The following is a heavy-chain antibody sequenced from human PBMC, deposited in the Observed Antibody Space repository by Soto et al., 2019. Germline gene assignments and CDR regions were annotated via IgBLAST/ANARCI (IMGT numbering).Heavy chain of an antibody. CDR3: ASYSSILGFVDSCWFDP. Sequence: ASVKVAWKPSGYICTSYYIHWVRQATRQELEWMGIINPSGGSTSYAQKFQGRVTMTRDTSTSTVYMELSSLRSEDTAVYYCASYSSILGFVDSCWFDPWRPAPL. CDR1: GYICTSYY. D-gene: IGHD2-21*01. V-gene: IGHV1-46*01. CDR2: INPSGGST. J-gene: IGHJ5*02.